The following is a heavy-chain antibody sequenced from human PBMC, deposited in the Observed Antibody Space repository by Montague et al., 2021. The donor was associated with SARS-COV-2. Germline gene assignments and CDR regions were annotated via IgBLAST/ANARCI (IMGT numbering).Heavy chain of an antibody. Sequence: SETLSLTCTVSGGSVNSGSYHWNWIRQPPGKGLEWIGYIYYSGSTSYNPSLKSRVTISLDTSKNQFSLNLTSVTAADTALYFCARDRFDFGAGRQGTIDFWGQGTLVTVSS. V-gene: IGHV4-61*01. CDR3: ARDRFDFGAGRQGTIDF. D-gene: IGHD3-10*01. CDR2: IYYSGST. CDR1: GGSVNSGSYH. J-gene: IGHJ4*02.